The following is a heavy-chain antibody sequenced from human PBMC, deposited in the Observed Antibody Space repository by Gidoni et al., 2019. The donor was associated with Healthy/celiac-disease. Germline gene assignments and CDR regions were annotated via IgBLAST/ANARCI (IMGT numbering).Heavy chain of an antibody. CDR1: GFTLSSSG. D-gene: IGHD3-22*01. CDR3: AKGHYYDDSSGDLDY. J-gene: IGHJ4*02. Sequence: QVPLVESGGGVVYPGRSLRLSCAPSGFTLSSSGMPWVRKAPGKGLGCVAVLSYDGSNKYYADAVKGQFTISRDNSKNTLYLQMISLRAEDTAVDYCAKGHYYDDSSGDLDYWGQGTLVTVSS. CDR2: LSYDGSNK. V-gene: IGHV3-30*18.